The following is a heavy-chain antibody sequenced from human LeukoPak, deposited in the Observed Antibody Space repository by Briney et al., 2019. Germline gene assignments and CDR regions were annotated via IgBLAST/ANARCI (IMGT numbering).Heavy chain of an antibody. D-gene: IGHD3-10*01. CDR3: ARVPRDGWFGGRGDY. V-gene: IGHV4-30-4*01. CDR1: GVSISSGDYY. CDR2: IYYSGST. Sequence: SETLSLTCTVSGVSISSGDYYWSWIRQPPGKGLEWIGYIYYSGSTYYNPSLKSRLTISIDTSKSQFSLKLSSVTAADTAVYFCARVPRDGWFGGRGDYWGRGTLVTVSS. J-gene: IGHJ4*02.